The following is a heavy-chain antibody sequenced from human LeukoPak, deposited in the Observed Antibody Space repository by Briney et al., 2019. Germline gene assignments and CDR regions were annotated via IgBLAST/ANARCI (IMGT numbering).Heavy chain of an antibody. CDR2: ISSSSSYI. J-gene: IGHJ6*02. Sequence: GGSLRLSCAASAFTFSSYSMDWVRQAPGKGLEWVSSISSSSSYIYYADSVKGRFTISRDNAKNSLYLQMNSLRAEDTAVYYCARDLYCSSTSCYTSYYYYYGMDVWGQGTTVTVSS. CDR1: AFTFSSYS. CDR3: ARDLYCSSTSCYTSYYYYYGMDV. D-gene: IGHD2-2*02. V-gene: IGHV3-21*01.